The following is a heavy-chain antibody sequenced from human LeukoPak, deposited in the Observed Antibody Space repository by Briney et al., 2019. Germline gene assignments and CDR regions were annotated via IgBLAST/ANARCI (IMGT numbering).Heavy chain of an antibody. J-gene: IGHJ4*02. CDR3: AWKYYYDTSGYFYVDS. CDR2: IYHSERT. CDR1: GYSIRDYY. D-gene: IGHD3-22*01. V-gene: IGHV4-38-2*02. Sequence: SETLSLTCTVSGYSIRDYYWGWIRQPPGKGLEWIGSIYHSERTYYNTSPKRRGTTSGDASRNQISRNLSSVTAADTAVYYCAWKYYYDTSGYFYVDSWGQGTLVTVSS.